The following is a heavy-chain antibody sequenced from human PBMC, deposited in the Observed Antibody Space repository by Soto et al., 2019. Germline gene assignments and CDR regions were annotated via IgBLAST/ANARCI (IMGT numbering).Heavy chain of an antibody. J-gene: IGHJ1*01. D-gene: IGHD4-17*01. CDR1: GFTFSSYA. CDR3: AKVGPVTPDFQH. CDR2: ISGSGGST. V-gene: IGHV3-23*01. Sequence: EVQLLESGGGLVQPGGSLRLSCAASGFTFSSYAMSWVRQAPGKGLEWVSAISGSGGSTYYADSVKGRFTISSDNSKSPLYLQMNSLRAEDTAVYYCAKVGPVTPDFQHWGQGTLVTVSS.